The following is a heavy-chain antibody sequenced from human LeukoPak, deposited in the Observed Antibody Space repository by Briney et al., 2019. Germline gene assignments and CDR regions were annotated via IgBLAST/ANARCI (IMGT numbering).Heavy chain of an antibody. CDR1: GDSISSDRYY. CDR2: VYTSGST. D-gene: IGHD3-3*01. V-gene: IGHV4-61*02. J-gene: IGHJ3*02. CDR3: ATFTIFGVVRNAFDI. Sequence: SETLSLTCSVSGDSISSDRYYWNWIRQPAGKGLEWIGRVYTSGSTNYNPSLKSRVTISLDTSKDQFSLKLSSVTAADTALYYCATFTIFGVVRNAFDIWGQGTMVTVSS.